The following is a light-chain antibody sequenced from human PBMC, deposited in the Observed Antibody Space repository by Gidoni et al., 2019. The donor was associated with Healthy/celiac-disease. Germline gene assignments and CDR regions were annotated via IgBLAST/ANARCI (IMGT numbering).Light chain of an antibody. V-gene: IGKV3-15*01. CDR1: QSVSSN. CDR3: QQYNNWPRT. CDR2: AAS. J-gene: IGKJ2*01. Sequence: EIVMTHSPATLSVSSGERATFSCRASQSVSSNLTWYQQKPGQAPRLLIYAASTRATGIPARFSGSGSGTEFTLTISSLQSEDFAVYYCQQYNNWPRTFGQGTKLEIK.